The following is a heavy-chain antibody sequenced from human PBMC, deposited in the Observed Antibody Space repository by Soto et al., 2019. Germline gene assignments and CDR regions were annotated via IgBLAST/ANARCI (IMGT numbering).Heavy chain of an antibody. CDR2: IYWDDDK. V-gene: IGHV2-5*02. CDR3: ARRTGYFDRSPQWGWGGFDI. CDR1: GFSLSTSGVG. D-gene: IGHD3-9*01. J-gene: IGHJ3*02. Sequence: QITLKESGPPLVKPTQTLTLTCTFSGFSLSTSGVGVGWIRQPPGKALEWLALIYWDDDKRYSPSLKSKLNITKYTPKNQVVLTMTNIDPVDTGTYYCARRTGYFDRSPQWGWGGFDIWGQGTMVTVSS.